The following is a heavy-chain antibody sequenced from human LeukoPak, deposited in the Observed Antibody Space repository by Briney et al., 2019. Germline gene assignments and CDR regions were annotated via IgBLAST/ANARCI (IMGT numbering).Heavy chain of an antibody. Sequence: ASVKVSCKASGYTFTSYAMHWVRQAPGQRLEWMGWINAGNGNTKYSQKFQGRVTITADESTSTAYMELSSLRSEDTAVYYCAAQNREVPFDYWGQGTLVTVSS. CDR1: GYTFTSYA. D-gene: IGHD1-14*01. J-gene: IGHJ4*02. CDR3: AAQNREVPFDY. V-gene: IGHV1-3*01. CDR2: INAGNGNT.